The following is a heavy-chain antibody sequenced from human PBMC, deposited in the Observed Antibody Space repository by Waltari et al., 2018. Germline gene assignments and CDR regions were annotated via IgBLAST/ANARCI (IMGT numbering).Heavy chain of an antibody. D-gene: IGHD6-25*01. J-gene: IGHJ5*02. CDR1: GSRFSSDW. CDR2: MDPCDSDT. V-gene: IGHV5-51*01. CDR3: AKGGIPNWFDP. Sequence: EVQLVQSGAEVKKPGESLKISCKASGSRFSSDWIVWVRQMPGTGLEWRGMMDPCDSDTIYSPSFEGQVTMSADKFINTAYLRLKSLKTSDTAMYYCAKGGIPNWFDPWGQGTLVTVSS.